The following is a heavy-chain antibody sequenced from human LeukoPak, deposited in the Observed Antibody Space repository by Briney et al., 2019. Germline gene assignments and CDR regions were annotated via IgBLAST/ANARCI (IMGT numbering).Heavy chain of an antibody. CDR2: ISGSGGST. CDR3: ALDREYQLPRDDY. Sequence: GGSLRLSCAASGFTVSSNYMNWVRQAPGKGLEWVSAISGSGGSTYYADSVKGRFTISRDNSKNTLYLQMNSLRAEDTAVYYCALDREYQLPRDDYWGQGTLVTVSS. CDR1: GFTVSSNY. V-gene: IGHV3-23*01. J-gene: IGHJ4*02. D-gene: IGHD2-2*01.